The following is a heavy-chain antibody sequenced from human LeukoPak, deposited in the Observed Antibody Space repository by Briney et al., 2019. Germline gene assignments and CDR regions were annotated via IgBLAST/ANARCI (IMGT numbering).Heavy chain of an antibody. V-gene: IGHV5-51*01. CDR3: ATSESQTRFDF. J-gene: IGHJ4*02. Sequence: GESLQISCKGSGFNFTSYWIGWVRPVPGKGLEWMGIIYPGDSDTRYSPSFQGQVTISADKSISTAYLQWRSLKASNTAMYYCATSESQTRFDFWGQGTRVTASS. CDR2: IYPGDSDT. CDR1: GFNFTSYW. D-gene: IGHD3-10*01.